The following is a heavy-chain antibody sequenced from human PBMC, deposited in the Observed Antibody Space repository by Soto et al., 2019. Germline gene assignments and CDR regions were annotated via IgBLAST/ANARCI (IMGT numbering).Heavy chain of an antibody. Sequence: QVQLQESGPGLVKPSQTLSLTCTVSGGSISSGGYYWSWIRQHPGKGLEWIGYIYYSGSTYYNPSSTSGVTISVDTSKNQVSLKLSSGTAANTAVYYCAREEGGGYDHRWFDPWGQGTLVTVSS. V-gene: IGHV4-31*03. CDR1: GGSISSGGYY. D-gene: IGHD5-12*01. J-gene: IGHJ5*02. CDR3: AREEGGGYDHRWFDP. CDR2: IYYSGST.